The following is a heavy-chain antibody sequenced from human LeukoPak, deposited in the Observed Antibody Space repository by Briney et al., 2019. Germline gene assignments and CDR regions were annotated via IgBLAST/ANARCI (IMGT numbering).Heavy chain of an antibody. J-gene: IGHJ4*02. V-gene: IGHV3-21*01. CDR2: IGSSGSYI. Sequence: PGGSLRLSCATSGFTFSTYGMSWVRQVVGKGLEWVSSIGSSGSYIYYADSLTGRFTISRDNAKNSLYLQMNSLRAEDTAMYYCARRATTERGHSYGLDFWGQGTLVTVSS. CDR1: GFTFSTYG. CDR3: ARRATTERGHSYGLDF. D-gene: IGHD5-18*01.